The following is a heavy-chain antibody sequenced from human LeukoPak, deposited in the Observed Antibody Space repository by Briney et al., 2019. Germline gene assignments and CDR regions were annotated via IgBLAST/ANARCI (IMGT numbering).Heavy chain of an antibody. V-gene: IGHV6-1*01. CDR1: GGSVSSNSAA. Sequence: SQTLSLTCAISGGSVSSNSAAWNWIRQSPSRGLEWLGRTYYRSNWYNDYAVKSRITINPDTSKNQFSLQLNSVTPEDTAIYYCARYSISSRTFDYWGQGTLVTVSS. D-gene: IGHD6-6*01. J-gene: IGHJ4*02. CDR2: TYYRSNWYN. CDR3: ARYSISSRTFDY.